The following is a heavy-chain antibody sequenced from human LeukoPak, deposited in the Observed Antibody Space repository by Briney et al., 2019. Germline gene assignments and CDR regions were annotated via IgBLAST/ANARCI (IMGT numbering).Heavy chain of an antibody. Sequence: ASVKVSCKASGYTFTSYYMHWVRQAPGQGLEWMGIINPSGGSTSYAQKFQGRVTMTRDTSTSTVYMELSSLRSEDTAVYYCARAPLSEGYSYGSPDYWGQGTLVTVSS. CDR1: GYTFTSYY. V-gene: IGHV1-46*01. D-gene: IGHD5-18*01. CDR2: INPSGGST. J-gene: IGHJ4*02. CDR3: ARAPLSEGYSYGSPDY.